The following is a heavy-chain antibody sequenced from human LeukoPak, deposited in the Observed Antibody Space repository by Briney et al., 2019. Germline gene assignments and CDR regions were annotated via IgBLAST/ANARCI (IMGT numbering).Heavy chain of an antibody. Sequence: GGSLRLSCAASGFTFRNYTMTWVRQAPGKGLKWVSAISGSGGSTYYADSVKGRFTISRDNSKNTLYLQMNRLRDEDTALFYCAKEVKDTGYYHLDNWGQGTLVTVSS. V-gene: IGHV3-23*01. CDR1: GFTFRNYT. CDR3: AKEVKDTGYYHLDN. J-gene: IGHJ4*02. D-gene: IGHD3-3*01. CDR2: ISGSGGST.